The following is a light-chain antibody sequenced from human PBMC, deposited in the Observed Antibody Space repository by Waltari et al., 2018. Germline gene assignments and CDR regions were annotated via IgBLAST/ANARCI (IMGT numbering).Light chain of an antibody. V-gene: IGLV8-61*01. Sequence: QTVVTQEPSLPVSPGGTVTLTCALSSGSLDTTSYATWYHQTPGKAPRTLVYKANARSSGVPDRFSGSILGNTAALTITGAQADDESDYYCALYMGSGIWVFGGGTRLTVL. J-gene: IGLJ3*02. CDR2: KAN. CDR3: ALYMGSGIWV. CDR1: SGSLDTTSY.